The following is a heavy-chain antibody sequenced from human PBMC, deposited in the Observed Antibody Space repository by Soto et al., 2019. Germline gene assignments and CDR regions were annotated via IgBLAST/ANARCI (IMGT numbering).Heavy chain of an antibody. CDR3: ASDPYYYASNY. J-gene: IGHJ4*02. CDR1: GFTFSDQY. D-gene: IGHD3-10*01. V-gene: IGHV3-11*01. Sequence: KLVGSLRLSCAASGFTFSDQYMTWIRQAPGKGLEWVSYISGSGTTIYYTDSVKGRFTVSRDNAKKSVYLQMNSLRAEDTAVYYCASDPYYYASNYWGRGTLVTVSS. CDR2: ISGSGTTI.